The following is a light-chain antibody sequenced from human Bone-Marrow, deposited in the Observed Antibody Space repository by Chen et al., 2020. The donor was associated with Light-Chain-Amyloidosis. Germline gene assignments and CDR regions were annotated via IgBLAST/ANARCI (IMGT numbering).Light chain of an antibody. CDR3: QQYFRTPLT. CDR1: QSVLYSSNNKNY. V-gene: IGKV4-1*01. Sequence: DSVMTQAPDPLAVSPGETATINCKSSQSVLYSSNNKNYLAWYQQKSGQPPKLLIYWASARESGVPDRFSGSGSGTDFTLTIGSLEAEDVAVYYCQQYFRTPLTLGGGTKVEIK. J-gene: IGKJ4*01. CDR2: WAS.